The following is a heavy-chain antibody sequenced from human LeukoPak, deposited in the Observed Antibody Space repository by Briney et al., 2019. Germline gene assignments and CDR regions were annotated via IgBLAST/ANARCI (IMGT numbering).Heavy chain of an antibody. Sequence: PGGSLRLSCAASGLTFSNYAMSWVRQAPGKGLEWVSGISGSGDYTYYEDSLKGRFTISRDNSKNTLYLQMNSLRAEDTALYYCAKDLTYYYGLGSSTNAFDIWGQGTMVTVSS. J-gene: IGHJ3*02. CDR2: ISGSGDYT. CDR3: AKDLTYYYGLGSSTNAFDI. D-gene: IGHD3-10*01. V-gene: IGHV3-23*01. CDR1: GLTFSNYA.